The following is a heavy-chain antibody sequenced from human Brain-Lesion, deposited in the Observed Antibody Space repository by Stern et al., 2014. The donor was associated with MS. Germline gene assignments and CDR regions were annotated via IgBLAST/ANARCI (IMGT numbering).Heavy chain of an antibody. CDR1: GYRFTSNW. CDR2: IWPGDSDT. D-gene: IGHD6-6*01. V-gene: IGHV5-51*01. J-gene: IGHJ4*02. CDR3: ARRGDSSSSGFDY. Sequence: MQLVQSGAEVKKPGESLKISCKGSGYRFTSNWIGWVRQMTGKGLEGMGIIWPGDSDTRYSPSFQGQVTISADKSISTAYLQWSSLQASDTAMYYCARRGDSSSSGFDYWGQGTLVIVSS.